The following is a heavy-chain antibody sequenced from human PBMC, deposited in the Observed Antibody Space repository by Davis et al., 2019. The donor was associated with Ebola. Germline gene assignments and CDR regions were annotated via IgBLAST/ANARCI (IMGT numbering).Heavy chain of an antibody. CDR3: ARLLWGSSSSCWFDP. D-gene: IGHD6-6*01. CDR1: GYSFTSYW. V-gene: IGHV5-51*01. CDR2: IYPDDSDT. J-gene: IGHJ5*02. Sequence: GESLKISCKGSGYSFTSYWIGWVRQMPGKGLEWMGIIYPDDSDTRYSPSFQGQVTISADKSISTAYLQWSSLKASDTAMYYCARLLWGSSSSCWFDPWGQGTLVTVSS.